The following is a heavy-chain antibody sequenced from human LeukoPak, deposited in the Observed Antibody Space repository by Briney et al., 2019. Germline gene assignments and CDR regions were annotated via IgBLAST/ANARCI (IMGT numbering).Heavy chain of an antibody. V-gene: IGHV3-23*01. J-gene: IGHJ4*02. Sequence: PGGSLRLSCAASGFTFSSYAMSWVRQAPGKGLEWVSAISGSGGSTYYADSVKGRFTISRDNSKNTLYLQMNSLRAEDTAVYYCAKDIVVAVAATPDYWGQGTLVTVSS. D-gene: IGHD2-15*01. CDR3: AKDIVVAVAATPDY. CDR2: ISGSGGST. CDR1: GFTFSSYA.